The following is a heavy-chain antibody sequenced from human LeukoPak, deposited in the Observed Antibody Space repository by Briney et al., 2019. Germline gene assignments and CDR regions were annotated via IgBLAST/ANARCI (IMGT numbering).Heavy chain of an antibody. CDR1: GFTFSDYY. J-gene: IGHJ3*02. V-gene: IGHV3-11*04. CDR3: ARDLGPYNTSPNSGAFDI. D-gene: IGHD1-14*01. Sequence: GGSLRLSCAASGFTFSDYYMAWIRQAPGKGLECISYLSRRGGTIYYADSVKGRFTVSWDNAKNSFYLQMNSLRAEDTAVFYCARDLGPYNTSPNSGAFDIWGQGTMVTVSS. CDR2: LSRRGGTI.